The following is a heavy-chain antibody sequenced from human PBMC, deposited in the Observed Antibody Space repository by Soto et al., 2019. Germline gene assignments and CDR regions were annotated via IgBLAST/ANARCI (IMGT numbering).Heavy chain of an antibody. Sequence: GGSLRLSCAASGFTFSDYWMHWVRQAPGKGLVWVSRINSNGRTTSYADSVKGRFTISRDNAKNTVYLQMNSLRAEDTAVYYCAKGGRQWLVTSDFNYWGQGALVTVSS. CDR2: INSNGRTT. J-gene: IGHJ4*02. V-gene: IGHV3-74*01. D-gene: IGHD6-19*01. CDR3: AKGGRQWLVTSDFNY. CDR1: GFTFSDYW.